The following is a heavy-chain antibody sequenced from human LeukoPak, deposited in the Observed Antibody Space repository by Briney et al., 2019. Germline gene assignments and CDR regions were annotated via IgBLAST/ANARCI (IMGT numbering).Heavy chain of an antibody. D-gene: IGHD3-10*01. CDR3: AKERGLMVGGVDNWFAP. CDR2: IRYDGSNK. J-gene: IGHJ5*02. V-gene: IGHV3-30*02. CDR1: GFTFSSYG. Sequence: GGSLRLSCAASGFTFSSYGMHWVRQAPGKGLEWVAFIRYDGSNKYYADSVKGRFTISRDNSKNTLYLQMNSLRAEDTAVYYCAKERGLMVGGVDNWFAPWGQGTLVTVSS.